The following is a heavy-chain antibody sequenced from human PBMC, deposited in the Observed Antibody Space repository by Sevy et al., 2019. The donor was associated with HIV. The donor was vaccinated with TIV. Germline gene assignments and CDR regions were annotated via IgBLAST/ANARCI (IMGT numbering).Heavy chain of an antibody. CDR1: ELSFSSYW. D-gene: IGHD2-2*01. Sequence: GGSLRLSCEASELSFSSYWMSWVRQAPGKGLEWVANIKQDGSEKNYADSVKGRFTISRDNAKNSLYLQMNSLRAEDTAVYYCARDGGLLPAPLPYYQYGMDVWGQGTTVTVSS. J-gene: IGHJ6*02. CDR3: ARDGGLLPAPLPYYQYGMDV. CDR2: IKQDGSEK. V-gene: IGHV3-7*01.